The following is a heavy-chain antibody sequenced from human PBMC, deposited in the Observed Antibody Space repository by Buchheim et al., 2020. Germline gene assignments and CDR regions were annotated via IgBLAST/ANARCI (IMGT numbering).Heavy chain of an antibody. Sequence: QVQLVQSGAEVKKPGSSVKVSCKASGGTFSSYTISWVRQAPGQGLEWMGRIIPILGIANYAQKFQGRVTITADKSTSTAYMELSSLRSEDTAVYYCATSRRYFDWSSWSHGMDVWGQGTT. CDR3: ATSRRYFDWSSWSHGMDV. D-gene: IGHD3-9*01. J-gene: IGHJ6*02. CDR1: GGTFSSYT. CDR2: IIPILGIA. V-gene: IGHV1-69*02.